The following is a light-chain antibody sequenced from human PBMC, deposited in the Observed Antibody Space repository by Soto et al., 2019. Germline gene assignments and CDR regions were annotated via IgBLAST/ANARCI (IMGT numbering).Light chain of an antibody. Sequence: EFVLAESPATLSLSPGERATLSCRASQSVSSYLAWYQQKPGQAPRLLIYGVSTRATGISDRFSGSGSGTDFTLTISRLEPEDFAVYYCQQYDSSHGTFGQGTKVDIK. J-gene: IGKJ1*01. CDR2: GVS. CDR3: QQYDSSHGT. V-gene: IGKV3-20*01. CDR1: QSVSSY.